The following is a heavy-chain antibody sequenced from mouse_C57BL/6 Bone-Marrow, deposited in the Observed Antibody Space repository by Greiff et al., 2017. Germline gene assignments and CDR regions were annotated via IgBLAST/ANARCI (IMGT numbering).Heavy chain of an antibody. CDR2: IDPSDSYT. J-gene: IGHJ4*01. D-gene: IGHD2-2*01. V-gene: IGHV1-69*01. Sequence: QVQLQQPGAELVMPGASVKLSCKASGYTFTSYWMHWVKQRPGQGLEWIGEIDPSDSYTNYNQTFKGKSTLTVDKSSSTAYMQLSSLTSEDSAVYYCAGVTTRYAMDYWGQGTSVTVSS. CDR1: GYTFTSYW. CDR3: AGVTTRYAMDY.